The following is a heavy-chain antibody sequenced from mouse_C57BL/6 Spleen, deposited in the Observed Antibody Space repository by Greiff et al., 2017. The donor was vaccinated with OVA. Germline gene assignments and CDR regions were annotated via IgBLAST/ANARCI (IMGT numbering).Heavy chain of an antibody. CDR1: GYTFTSYW. CDR3: ARNYYSNSLGYFDV. Sequence: QVQLKQPGAELVKPGASVKLSCKASGYTFTSYWMHWVKQRPGQGLEWIGMIHPNSGSTNYNEKFKSKATLTVDKSSSTAYMQLSSLTSEDSAVYYCARNYYSNSLGYFDVWGTGTTVTVSS. V-gene: IGHV1-64*01. CDR2: IHPNSGST. J-gene: IGHJ1*03. D-gene: IGHD2-5*01.